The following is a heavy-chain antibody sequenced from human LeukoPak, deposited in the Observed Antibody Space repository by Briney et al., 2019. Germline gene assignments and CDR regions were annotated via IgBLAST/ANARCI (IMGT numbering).Heavy chain of an antibody. D-gene: IGHD1-1*01. CDR1: GDSITRGGFY. CDR2: IYTSGDT. CDR3: ARATTVSGLYDY. J-gene: IGHJ4*02. Sequence: TLSLTCSVSGDSITRGGFYWSWIRQHPGKGLEWIGYIYTSGDTNYNASLKSRVAISLDTSRDQFSLSLTSVTAADTAVYFCARATTVSGLYDYWGQGTLVTVSS. V-gene: IGHV4-31*03.